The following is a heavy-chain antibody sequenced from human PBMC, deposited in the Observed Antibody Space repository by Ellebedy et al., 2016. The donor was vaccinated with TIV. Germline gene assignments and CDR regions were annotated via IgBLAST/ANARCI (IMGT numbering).Heavy chain of an antibody. V-gene: IGHV3-48*02. Sequence: GESLKISCAAFGFPFNTYNLNWVRQAPGKGLEWVSFISSSGDTVYYEDSVKGRFAISRDNAKNSLYLQMNSLRDEDTAVYYCARGGSHFDNWGQGTLVTVSS. D-gene: IGHD1-26*01. CDR2: ISSSGDTV. CDR3: ARGGSHFDN. J-gene: IGHJ4*02. CDR1: GFPFNTYN.